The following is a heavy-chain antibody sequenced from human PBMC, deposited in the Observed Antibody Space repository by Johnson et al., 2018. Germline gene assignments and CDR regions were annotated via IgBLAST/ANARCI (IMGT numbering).Heavy chain of an antibody. Sequence: QVQLQESGPGLVKPSGTLSLTCAVSGASISSSTWWSWVRQPPGKGLEWIGEINQSGSANYNPSLKGRVTISVDKSNNQFPLKLTSVTAADTAVYYCARDLGGIWGQGTMVTVSS. CDR3: ARDLGGI. CDR1: GASISSSTW. CDR2: INQSGSA. J-gene: IGHJ3*02. V-gene: IGHV4-4*02. D-gene: IGHD4-23*01.